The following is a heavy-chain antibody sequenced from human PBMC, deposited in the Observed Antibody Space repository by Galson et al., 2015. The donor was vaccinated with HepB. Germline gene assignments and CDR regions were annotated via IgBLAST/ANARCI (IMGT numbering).Heavy chain of an antibody. CDR1: GFTLSSYW. CDR3: ARGGKDYSLDH. Sequence: SLSLSCEASGFTLSSYWMHWVRQAPGTGLVWVSRIHSDGTGTTYGDSVKGRFALSRDNAKATLYLQMNSLRAEDTAVYYCARGGKDYSLDHWGQGTLVTVSS. V-gene: IGHV3-74*03. D-gene: IGHD5-12*01. J-gene: IGHJ4*02. CDR2: IHSDGTGT.